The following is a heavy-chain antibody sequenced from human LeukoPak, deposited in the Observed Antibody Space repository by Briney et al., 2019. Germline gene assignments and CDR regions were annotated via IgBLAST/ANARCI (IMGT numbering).Heavy chain of an antibody. J-gene: IGHJ4*02. CDR1: GGTFNSSA. Sequence: GASVKVSCKASGGTFNSSAINWVRQAPGQGLEWMGRIIPILDITNYAQRFRGGVTITADKSTGTAYMELSSLRSEDTAVYYCARSSTYYYDDIDYNTWGHYFDYWGQGTLVTVSS. CDR3: ARSSTYYYDDIDYNTWGHYFDY. D-gene: IGHD3-22*01. V-gene: IGHV1-69*04. CDR2: IIPILDIT.